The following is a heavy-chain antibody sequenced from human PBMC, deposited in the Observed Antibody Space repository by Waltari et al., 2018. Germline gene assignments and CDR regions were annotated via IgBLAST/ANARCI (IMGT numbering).Heavy chain of an antibody. CDR1: GFTFSNYA. CDR2: IWYDGNNK. J-gene: IGHJ4*02. V-gene: IGHV3-33*01. Sequence: QVQVVASGGGVVQPGRSLRLSCAASGFTFSNYAMHWVRQAPGKGLEWLAVIWYDGNNKYFADSVKGRFTVSRDNSKDTLDLQMNSLRVEDTAMYYCVRGVGGSSSLNFDYWGQGTLVSVTS. CDR3: VRGVGGSSSLNFDY. D-gene: IGHD6-6*01.